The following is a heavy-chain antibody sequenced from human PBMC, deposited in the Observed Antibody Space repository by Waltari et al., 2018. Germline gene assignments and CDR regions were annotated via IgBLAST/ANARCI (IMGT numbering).Heavy chain of an antibody. CDR1: GFTFSSYA. Sequence: QVQLVESGWGVVQPGRSLRLSCAASGFTFSSYAMHWVRQAPGKGLEWVAVISYDGSNKYYADSVKGRFTISRDNSKNTLYLQMNGLRAEDTAVYYCARGSHCNGYDCYYHFDFWGQGTLVTVSS. CDR3: ARGSHCNGYDCYYHFDF. V-gene: IGHV3-30-3*01. J-gene: IGHJ4*02. D-gene: IGHD2-21*01. CDR2: ISYDGSNK.